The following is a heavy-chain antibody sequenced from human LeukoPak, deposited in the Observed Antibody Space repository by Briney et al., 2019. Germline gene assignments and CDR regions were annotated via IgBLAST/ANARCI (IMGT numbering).Heavy chain of an antibody. CDR1: GYTFTSYG. Sequence: GASVKVSCKASGYTFTSYGISWVRQAPGQGLEWMGWISAYNGNTNYAQKLQGRVTMTKDTSTSTAYMELRSLRSDDTAVYYCARDLEWELRPGTFDYWGQGTLVTVSS. CDR2: ISAYNGNT. CDR3: ARDLEWELRPGTFDY. J-gene: IGHJ4*02. D-gene: IGHD1-26*01. V-gene: IGHV1-18*01.